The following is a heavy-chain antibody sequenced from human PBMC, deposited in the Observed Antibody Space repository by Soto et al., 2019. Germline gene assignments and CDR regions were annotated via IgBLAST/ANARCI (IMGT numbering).Heavy chain of an antibody. CDR1: GYTFTSYH. V-gene: IGHV1-46*03. Sequence: GASVKVSCKASGYTFTSYHIHWVRQAPGQGLEWMGIINPSGGSTSYAQKFQGRVTMTRDTSTSTVYMELSSLRSEDTAVYYCARRDYYYYMDVWGKGTTVTVSS. CDR3: ARRDYYYYMDV. J-gene: IGHJ6*03. CDR2: INPSGGST.